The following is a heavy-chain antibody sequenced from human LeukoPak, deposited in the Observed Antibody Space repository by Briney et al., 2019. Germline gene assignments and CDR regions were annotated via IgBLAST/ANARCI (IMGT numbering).Heavy chain of an antibody. CDR2: INRSGGI. CDR1: GGSFSGYY. CDR3: ARDLVSYYYYYGMDV. D-gene: IGHD4-23*01. V-gene: IGHV4-34*01. Sequence: PSETLSLTCAIYGGSFSGYYRSWIRQPPGKGLELIGEINRSGGIEYNPSLKSRVTISADTSKNQFSLKLSSVTAADTAVYYCARDLVSYYYYYGMDVWGQGTTVTVSS. J-gene: IGHJ6*02.